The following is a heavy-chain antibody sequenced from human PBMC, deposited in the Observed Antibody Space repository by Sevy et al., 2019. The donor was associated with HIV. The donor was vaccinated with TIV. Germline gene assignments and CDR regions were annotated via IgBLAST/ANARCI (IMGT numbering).Heavy chain of an antibody. V-gene: IGHV3-74*01. D-gene: IGHD1-1*01. CDR3: ARGSRGTMGV. CDR2: INSDGYSI. J-gene: IGHJ6*02. Sequence: GGSLRLSCTASGFNFNNYWMNWVRQVPGTGLVWVSRINSDGYSINYADFVKGRFTISRDNAKNTLYVQMNSLRAEDTAVYFCARGSRGTMGVWGQGTTVTVSS. CDR1: GFNFNNYW.